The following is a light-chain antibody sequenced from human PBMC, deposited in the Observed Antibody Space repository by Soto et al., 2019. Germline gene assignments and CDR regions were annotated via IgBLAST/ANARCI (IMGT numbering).Light chain of an antibody. CDR3: SSYAGNNIVL. CDR2: EVS. V-gene: IGLV2-8*01. Sequence: QSALTQPPSASGSPGQSVTISCTGTSSDVGGHDYVSWYQQHPGKAPKLMIYEVSKRPSGVPDRFSGSKSGNTASLTVSGLQTDDGADYYCSSYAGNNIVLFGGGTKLTV. CDR1: SSDVGGHDY. J-gene: IGLJ2*01.